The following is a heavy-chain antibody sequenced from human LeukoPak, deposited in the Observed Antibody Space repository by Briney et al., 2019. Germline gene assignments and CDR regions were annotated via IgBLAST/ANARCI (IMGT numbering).Heavy chain of an antibody. CDR2: IIPILGIA. CDR3: ARGTMVRGVSYYFDY. Sequence: SVKVSCKASGGTFSSYAISWVRQAPGQGLEWMGRIIPILGIANYAQKFQGRVTITADKSTSTAYMELSSLRSEDTAVYYCARGTMVRGVSYYFDYWGQGTLVTVSS. J-gene: IGHJ4*02. CDR1: GGTFSSYA. V-gene: IGHV1-69*04. D-gene: IGHD3-10*01.